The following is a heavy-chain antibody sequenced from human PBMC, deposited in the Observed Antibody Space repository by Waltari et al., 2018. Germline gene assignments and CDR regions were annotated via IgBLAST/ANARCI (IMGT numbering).Heavy chain of an antibody. CDR3: ASVQRRWSMDV. J-gene: IGHJ6*02. CDR1: GFSFSSYW. V-gene: IGHV3-7*01. Sequence: EVQLVESGGGLVQSGDSLRLSCAASGFSFSSYWMNWVRQTPGKGREWVANIKECGGEKYYVDSVKGRFTISRDNAKNSLYLQMNSLRVEDTAVYFCASVQRRWSMDVWGQGTTVTVSS. CDR2: IKECGGEK. D-gene: IGHD6-25*01.